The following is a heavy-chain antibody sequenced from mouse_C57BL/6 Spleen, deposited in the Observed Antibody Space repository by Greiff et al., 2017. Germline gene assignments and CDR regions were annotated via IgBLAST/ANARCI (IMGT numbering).Heavy chain of an antibody. Sequence: EVQLQQSGAELVRPGASVKLSCTASGFNIKDYYMHWVKQRPEQGLEWIGRIDPEDGDTEYAPKFKGKATMTADTSSNTAYLQLSSLTSEDTAVYYCTTSDSSGPFAYWGQGTLVTVSA. CDR3: TTSDSSGPFAY. D-gene: IGHD3-2*02. CDR2: IDPEDGDT. CDR1: GFNIKDYY. V-gene: IGHV14-1*01. J-gene: IGHJ3*01.